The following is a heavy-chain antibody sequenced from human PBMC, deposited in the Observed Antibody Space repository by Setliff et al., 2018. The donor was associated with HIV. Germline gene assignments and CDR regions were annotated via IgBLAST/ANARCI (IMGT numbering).Heavy chain of an antibody. CDR1: GDSISRRIYY. J-gene: IGHJ4*02. CDR3: AKLLPAADMAREIAS. D-gene: IGHD2-2*01. CDR2: FYYSGSS. Sequence: PSETLSLTCTVSGDSISRRIYYWGWIRQPPGKGLEWIGNFYYSGSSHYNPSLKSRVTISVDTSKNQFSLKLISVSAADTAVYYCAKLLPAADMAREIASWGQGTLVTVSS. V-gene: IGHV4-39*01.